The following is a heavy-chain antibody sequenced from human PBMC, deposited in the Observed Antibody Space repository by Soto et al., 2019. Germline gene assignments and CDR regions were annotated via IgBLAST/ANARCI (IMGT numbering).Heavy chain of an antibody. J-gene: IGHJ5*01. CDR2: IYYSGST. V-gene: IGHV4-61*01. Sequence: SETLSLTCTLSGGSVNSGHYYWNWIRQSPGKGLEWIGYIYYSGSTNYNSSLKSRLSISIDTSRNQFSLKLTSAPAADTAAYYCAREPSLLLPESGKKIDPWGQGTLDTVSS. CDR3: AREPSLLLPESGKKIDP. D-gene: IGHD2-15*01. CDR1: GGSVNSGHYY.